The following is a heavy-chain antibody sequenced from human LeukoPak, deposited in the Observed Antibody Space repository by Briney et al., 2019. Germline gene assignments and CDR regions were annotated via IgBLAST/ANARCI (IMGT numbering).Heavy chain of an antibody. Sequence: SGRSLRLSCAASGFIFSTSAMHWVRQAPGKGLEWVAVISYDGSKKYYAEAVKGRFTISRDNSNNTLYLQVNSLRAEDTAVYYCAKDWAGNGGFDYWGQGTLVTVSS. CDR2: ISYDGSKK. CDR3: AKDWAGNGGFDY. J-gene: IGHJ4*02. CDR1: GFIFSTSA. D-gene: IGHD4-23*01. V-gene: IGHV3-30*18.